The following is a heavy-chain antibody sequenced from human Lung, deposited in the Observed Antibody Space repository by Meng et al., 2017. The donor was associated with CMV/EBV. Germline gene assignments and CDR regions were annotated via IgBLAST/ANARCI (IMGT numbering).Heavy chain of an antibody. Sequence: TFGSYGFNWVRQAPGKGLEWVAGISYDGSKNFYADSEKGRFIISRDNSNSKLFLQMNNLRSEDTAMYYCARDRGDRRGSYVRNWVDPWGQGTLVTVSS. CDR3: ARDRGDRRGSYVRNWVDP. D-gene: IGHD3-10*01. CDR2: ISYDGSKN. CDR1: TFGSYG. J-gene: IGHJ5*02. V-gene: IGHV3-30*04.